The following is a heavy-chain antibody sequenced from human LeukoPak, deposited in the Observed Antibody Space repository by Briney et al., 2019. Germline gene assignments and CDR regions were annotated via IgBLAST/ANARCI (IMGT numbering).Heavy chain of an antibody. D-gene: IGHD3-9*01. CDR2: ISGSGGST. Sequence: GGSLRLSCAASGFPLRIYAMSWVRQAPGKGLEWVSTISGSGGSTYYADSVKGRFTISRDISKNTLYLQMNSLRAEDTGLYYCAKDIFPRGYYGMDVWGHGTTVTVSS. CDR1: GFPLRIYA. CDR3: AKDIFPRGYYGMDV. V-gene: IGHV3-23*01. J-gene: IGHJ6*02.